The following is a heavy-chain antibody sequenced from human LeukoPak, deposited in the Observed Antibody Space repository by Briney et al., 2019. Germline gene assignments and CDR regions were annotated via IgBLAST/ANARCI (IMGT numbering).Heavy chain of an antibody. D-gene: IGHD6-13*01. CDR1: GYTFTTYY. CDR3: AREEVIAAAGPTLDY. CDR2: INPNSGGT. J-gene: IGHJ4*02. Sequence: VASVKVSCKASGYTFTTYYMHWVRQAPGQGLEWMGWINPNSGGTNYAQKFQGRVTMTRDTSISTAYMELSRLRSDDTAVFYCAREEVIAAAGPTLDYWGQGALVTVSS. V-gene: IGHV1-2*02.